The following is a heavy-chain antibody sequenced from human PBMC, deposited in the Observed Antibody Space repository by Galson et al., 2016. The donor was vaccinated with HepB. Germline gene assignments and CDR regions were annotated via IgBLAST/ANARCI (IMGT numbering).Heavy chain of an antibody. CDR3: ARSACSGGACYSFWYFDI. J-gene: IGHJ2*01. D-gene: IGHD2-15*01. Sequence: QSGAEVKKPGESLKISCKGSGYSFTNYWIGWVRQMPGKGLEWMGIIYPGDSDTRYSPSFQGQVTISADKSTNTAHLQWSSLKASDTATYYCARSACSGGACYSFWYFDIWGRGTPVTVSS. V-gene: IGHV5-51*01. CDR1: GYSFTNYW. CDR2: IYPGDSDT.